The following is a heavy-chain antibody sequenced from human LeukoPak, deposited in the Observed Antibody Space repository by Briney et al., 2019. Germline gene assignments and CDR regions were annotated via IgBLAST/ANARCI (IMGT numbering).Heavy chain of an antibody. Sequence: GGSLRLSCAASGFTFSTYRMNRVRQAPGKGLEGGSYLSGSSSTIHYADSVKGRFTVARDNAKNTLYLQMNNLSDPDTAVYYCASDSSYYVFDHWGQGALVTVSS. J-gene: IGHJ4*02. CDR2: LSGSSSTI. CDR3: ASDSSYYVFDH. CDR1: GFTFSTYR. D-gene: IGHD1-26*01. V-gene: IGHV3-48*02.